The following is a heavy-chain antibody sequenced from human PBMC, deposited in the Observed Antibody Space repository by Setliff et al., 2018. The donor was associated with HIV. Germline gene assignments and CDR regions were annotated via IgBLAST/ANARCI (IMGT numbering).Heavy chain of an antibody. CDR1: GGSVSGGTYY. Sequence: EILSLTCTVSGGSVSGGTYYWSWLRQPPGKGLEWIGYISNSGNTNYNPSLKSRVTISVDTSKSQFSLRLNSVTATDTALYYCARGRFHRLHRPYSGSGSLGIQYFDYWGQGTLVTVSS. D-gene: IGHD3-10*01. J-gene: IGHJ4*02. CDR2: ISNSGNT. V-gene: IGHV4-61*01. CDR3: ARGRFHRLHRPYSGSGSLGIQYFDY.